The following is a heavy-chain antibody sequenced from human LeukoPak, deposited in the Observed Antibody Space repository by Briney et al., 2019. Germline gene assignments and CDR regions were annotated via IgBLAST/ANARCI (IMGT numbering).Heavy chain of an antibody. V-gene: IGHV1-69*13. J-gene: IGHJ1*01. D-gene: IGHD6-13*01. Sequence: SVKVSCKASGGTFSSYAISWVRQAPGQGLEWMGGIIPIFGTANYAQKFQGRVTITADESTSTAYMELSSLRSEDTAVYYCARDQGAAGTGKKYFQHWGQGTLVTVSS. CDR3: ARDQGAAGTGKKYFQH. CDR2: IIPIFGTA. CDR1: GGTFSSYA.